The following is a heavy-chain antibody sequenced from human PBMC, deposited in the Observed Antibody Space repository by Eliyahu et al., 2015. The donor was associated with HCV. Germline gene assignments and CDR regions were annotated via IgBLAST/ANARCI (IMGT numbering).Heavy chain of an antibody. V-gene: IGHV3-15*01. Sequence: EVQLVESGGGLVKPGGSLRLSCXASGFIXSKAWMSWVRQAPGXGLEGIGRIKSKTDGGTTDYAAPVKGRFTISRDDSKSTLYLQMNSLKTEDTAVYYCTTGAPGGFDYYLDVWGQGTTVTVSS. CDR1: GFIXSKAW. CDR3: TTGAPGGFDYYLDV. D-gene: IGHD3-10*01. J-gene: IGHJ6*03. CDR2: IKSKTDGGTT.